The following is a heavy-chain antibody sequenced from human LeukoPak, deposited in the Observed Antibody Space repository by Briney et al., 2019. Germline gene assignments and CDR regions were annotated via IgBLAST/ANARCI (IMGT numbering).Heavy chain of an antibody. CDR2: IYNSGSI. D-gene: IGHD1-26*01. CDR1: GGSISIYY. CDR3: TRDRELGF. V-gene: IGHV4-59*01. Sequence: PSETLSLTCTVSGGSISIYYWNWIRQPPGKGLEWIGSIYNSGSITYNPSLKSRVTISGDTSKNQFSLKLSSVTAADTAVYYCTRDRELGFWGQGTLVTVSS. J-gene: IGHJ4*02.